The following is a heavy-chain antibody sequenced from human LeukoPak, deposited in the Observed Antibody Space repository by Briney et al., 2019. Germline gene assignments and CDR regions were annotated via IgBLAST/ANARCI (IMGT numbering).Heavy chain of an antibody. CDR1: GFIFSSYI. CDR2: ISSDGGGT. D-gene: IGHD5-12*01. V-gene: IGHV3-64*01. CDR3: VRVAHGSGYDLYY. Sequence: PGGSLRLSCEASGFIFSSYIIQWVRQAPGKGLEYVSAISSDGGGTYYAKSVKGRFIISRDNSRNTVYLQMGSLRAEDLAVYYCVRVAHGSGYDLYYWGQGTLVTVSS. J-gene: IGHJ4*02.